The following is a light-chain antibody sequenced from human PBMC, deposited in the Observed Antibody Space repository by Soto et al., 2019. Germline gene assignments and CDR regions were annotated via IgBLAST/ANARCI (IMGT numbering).Light chain of an antibody. V-gene: IGKV3-15*01. CDR1: QSVSSN. CDR2: GAS. J-gene: IGKJ1*01. CDR3: QQYGSSVT. Sequence: EIVVTQSPATRSVSPCERATLTCRASQSVSSNLAWYQQKPGQAPRLRIYGASTRATGIPARFSGSGSGTEFTLTISSLQSEDFAVYYCQQYGSSVTFGQGTKVDI.